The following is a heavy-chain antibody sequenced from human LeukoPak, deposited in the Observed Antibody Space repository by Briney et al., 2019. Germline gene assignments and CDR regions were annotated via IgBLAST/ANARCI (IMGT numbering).Heavy chain of an antibody. CDR3: ARARYSRSWYAFDI. Sequence: PSETLSLTCTVSGGSISSYYWSWIRQPPGKGLEWIGYIYYSGSSDYIPSLKSRVTMSIDTSKNQFSLKLTSVTAADTAVYFCARARYSRSWYAFDIWGLGTLVTVSS. CDR1: GGSISSYY. J-gene: IGHJ3*02. V-gene: IGHV4-59*01. CDR2: IYYSGSS. D-gene: IGHD6-13*01.